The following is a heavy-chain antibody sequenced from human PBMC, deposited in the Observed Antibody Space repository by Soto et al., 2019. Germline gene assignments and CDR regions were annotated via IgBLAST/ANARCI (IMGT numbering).Heavy chain of an antibody. CDR3: AREGVGGYFDY. CDR1: GFTFSSYA. D-gene: IGHD2-15*01. V-gene: IGHV3-30-3*01. J-gene: IGHJ4*02. CDR2: ISYDGSNK. Sequence: QVQLVESGGGVVQPGRSLRLSCAASGFTFSSYAMHWVRQAPGKGLEWVAVISYDGSNKYYADSVKGRFTISRDNSKNTLYLQMNSLRAEDTAVYYCAREGVGGYFDYWAQGTLVTVSS.